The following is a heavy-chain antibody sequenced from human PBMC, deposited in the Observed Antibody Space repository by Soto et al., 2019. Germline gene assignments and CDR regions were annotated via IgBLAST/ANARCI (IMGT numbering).Heavy chain of an antibody. CDR1: GGTFSSYA. J-gene: IGHJ6*02. CDR2: IIPIFGTA. V-gene: IGHV1-69*13. Sequence: ASVKVSCKASGGTFSSYAISWVRQAPGQGLEWMGGIIPIFGTANYAQKFQGRVTITADESTSTAYMELSSLRSEDTAVYYCASARTLEWSGLDYYYYGMDVWGQGTTVTVSS. D-gene: IGHD3-3*01. CDR3: ASARTLEWSGLDYYYYGMDV.